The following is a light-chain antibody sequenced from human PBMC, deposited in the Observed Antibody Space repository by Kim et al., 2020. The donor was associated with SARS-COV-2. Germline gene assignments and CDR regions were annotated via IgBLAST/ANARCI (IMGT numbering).Light chain of an antibody. CDR3: QQRSNWPPLP. V-gene: IGKV3-11*01. CDR2: DAS. J-gene: IGKJ4*01. Sequence: SPGERATLSCRASQSVSSYLAWYQQKPGQAPRLLIYDASNRATGIPARFSGSGSGTDFTLTISSLEPEDFAVYYCQQRSNWPPLPFGGGTKVDIK. CDR1: QSVSSY.